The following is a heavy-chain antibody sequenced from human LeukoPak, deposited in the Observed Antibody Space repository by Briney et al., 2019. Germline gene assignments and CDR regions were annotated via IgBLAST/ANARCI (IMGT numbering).Heavy chain of an antibody. J-gene: IGHJ5*02. CDR1: GGSISSYY. V-gene: IGHV4-59*01. CDR2: IYYSGST. CDR3: ARDLRLQGDNWFDP. Sequence: PSETLSLTCTVSGGSISSYYWSWIRQPPGKGLEWIGYIYYSGSTNYNPSLKSRVTISVDTSKNQFSLKLSSVTAADPAVYYCARDLRLQGDNWFDPWGQGTLVTVSS. D-gene: IGHD5-12*01.